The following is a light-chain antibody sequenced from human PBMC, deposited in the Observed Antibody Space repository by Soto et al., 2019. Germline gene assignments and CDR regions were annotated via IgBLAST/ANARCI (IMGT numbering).Light chain of an antibody. CDR2: ATS. V-gene: IGKV3-15*01. Sequence: EVVMTQSPATLSVSPGDSATLSCRASEGVGTNLAWYQQTPGQGPRLLIYATSTRATGIPDRFSGSGSGTEFTLTISGLQSEDFAIYYCQQYNKGPPWTFGQGTKVEIK. CDR1: EGVGTN. J-gene: IGKJ1*01. CDR3: QQYNKGPPWT.